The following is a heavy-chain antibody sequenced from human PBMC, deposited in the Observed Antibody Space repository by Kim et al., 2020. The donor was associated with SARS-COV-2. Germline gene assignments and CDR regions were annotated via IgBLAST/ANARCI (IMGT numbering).Heavy chain of an antibody. V-gene: IGHV3-15*01. J-gene: IGHJ4*02. Sequence: GGSLRLSCAASGFTFSNAWMSWVRQAPGKGLEWVGRIKSKTDGGTTDYAAPVKGRFTISRDDSKNTLYLQMNSLKTEDTAVYYCTTQNFDWLLMDFDYWGQGTLVTVSS. CDR1: GFTFSNAW. CDR3: TTQNFDWLLMDFDY. CDR2: IKSKTDGGTT. D-gene: IGHD3-9*01.